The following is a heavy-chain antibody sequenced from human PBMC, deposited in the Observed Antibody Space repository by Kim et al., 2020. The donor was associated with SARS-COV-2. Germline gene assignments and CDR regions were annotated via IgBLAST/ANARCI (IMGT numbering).Heavy chain of an antibody. D-gene: IGHD6-13*01. J-gene: IGHJ4*02. CDR3: TTDEGMYSSSWYYGY. Sequence: APVKGRLTISRDDSKTTLYLQMNSLKTEDTAVYYCTTDEGMYSSSWYYGYWGQGTLVTVSS. V-gene: IGHV3-15*01.